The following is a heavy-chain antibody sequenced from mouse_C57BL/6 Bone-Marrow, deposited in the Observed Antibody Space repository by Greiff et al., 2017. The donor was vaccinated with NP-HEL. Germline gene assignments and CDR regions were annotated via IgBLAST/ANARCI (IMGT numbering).Heavy chain of an antibody. CDR1: GFTFSSYG. D-gene: IGHD1-1*01. V-gene: IGHV5-6*02. CDR2: ISSGGSYT. J-gene: IGHJ3*01. Sequence: EVKLMESGGDLVKPGGSLKLSCAASGFTFSSYGMSWVRQTPDKRLEWVATISSGGSYTYYPDSVKGRFTISRDNAKNTLYLQMSSLKSEDTAMYYCARRPYYYGSSPFAYWGQGTLATVSA. CDR3: ARRPYYYGSSPFAY.